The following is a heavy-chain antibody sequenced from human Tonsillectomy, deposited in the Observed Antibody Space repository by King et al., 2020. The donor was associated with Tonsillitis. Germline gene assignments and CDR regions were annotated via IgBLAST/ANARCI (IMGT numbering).Heavy chain of an antibody. V-gene: IGHV4-39*01. CDR2: MDYSGTF. J-gene: IGHJ4*02. Sequence: QLQESGPGVVKPSETLSLSRTVSGGSIRRSDHYWAWIRQPPGRGRECIGYMDYSGTFSYTPSLKSRITISGGTSENRFSLQLGSVTAADTAVYFCARYVSGSFDYWGQGALVTVSS. CDR3: ARYVSGSFDY. D-gene: IGHD1-26*01. CDR1: GGSIRRSDHY.